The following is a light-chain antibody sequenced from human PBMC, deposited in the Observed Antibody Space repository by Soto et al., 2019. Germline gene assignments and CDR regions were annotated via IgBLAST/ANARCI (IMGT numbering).Light chain of an antibody. V-gene: IGLV2-14*01. Sequence: QSALTQPASVSGSPGQSITISCTGTSSDVGGYIYVSWYQQHPGKAPKLMIYDVTSRPSGVSYRCSGSKSGNTASLTISGLPDEDEADYYCSSYTTRSSYVFGTGTKLTVL. CDR1: SSDVGGYIY. J-gene: IGLJ1*01. CDR3: SSYTTRSSYV. CDR2: DVT.